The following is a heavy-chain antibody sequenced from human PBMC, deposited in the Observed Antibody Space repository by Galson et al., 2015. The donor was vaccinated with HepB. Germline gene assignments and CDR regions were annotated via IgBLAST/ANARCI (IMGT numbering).Heavy chain of an antibody. Sequence: SLRLSCAASGFTFSSYWMHWVRQAPGKGLVWVSRINSDGSSTSYADSVKGRFTISRDNAKNTLYLQMNSLRAEDTAVYYCARDLYQLLFGEFWYYYYGMDVWGQGTTVTVSS. V-gene: IGHV3-74*01. J-gene: IGHJ6*02. CDR1: GFTFSSYW. CDR2: INSDGSST. D-gene: IGHD2-2*01. CDR3: ARDLYQLLFGEFWYYYYGMDV.